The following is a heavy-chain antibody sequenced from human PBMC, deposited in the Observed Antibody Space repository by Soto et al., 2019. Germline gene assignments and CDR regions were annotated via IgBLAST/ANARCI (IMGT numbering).Heavy chain of an antibody. V-gene: IGHV3-7*01. J-gene: IGHJ6*02. Sequence: PGGSLRLSCAASGFTFSSYWMSWVRQAPGKGLEWVANIKQDGSEKYYVDSVKGRFTISRDNAKNSLYLQMNSLRAEGTAVYYCARDRHQLLRFLEWTYGMDVWGQGTTVTVSS. CDR2: IKQDGSEK. CDR3: ARDRHQLLRFLEWTYGMDV. D-gene: IGHD3-3*01. CDR1: GFTFSSYW.